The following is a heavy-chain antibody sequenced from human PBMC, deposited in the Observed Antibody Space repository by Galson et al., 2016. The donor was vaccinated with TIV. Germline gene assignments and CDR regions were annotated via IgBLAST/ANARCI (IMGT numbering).Heavy chain of an antibody. V-gene: IGHV3-23*01. J-gene: IGHJ3*01. CDR1: GFTFSIYG. CDR2: ISGRGDSI. Sequence: SLRLSCAASGFTFSIYGMHWVRQAPGKGLEWVSTISGRGDSIYYAKSVKGRFTISRDNSKNMQYLQMNSLEAEDTALYYCAKVDRYGSGGFFDFWGQGTMVTVSS. D-gene: IGHD3-10*01. CDR3: AKVDRYGSGGFFDF.